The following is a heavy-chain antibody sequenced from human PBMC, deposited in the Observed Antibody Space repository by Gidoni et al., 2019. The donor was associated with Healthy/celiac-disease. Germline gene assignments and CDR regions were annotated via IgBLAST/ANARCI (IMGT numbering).Heavy chain of an antibody. D-gene: IGHD2-15*01. Sequence: QVQLVQSGAAVKKPGSSVQVSCTASGGTFSSSAISWVRPAPGQGLEWMGGIIPIFGTANYAQKFQGRVTSTADEDTSTAYMELSSLRSEDTAVYYCARDLFSNLGYCSGGSCTGHYYYYGMDVWGQGTTVTVSS. CDR2: IIPIFGTA. J-gene: IGHJ6*02. CDR3: ARDLFSNLGYCSGGSCTGHYYYYGMDV. CDR1: GGTFSSSA. V-gene: IGHV1-69*01.